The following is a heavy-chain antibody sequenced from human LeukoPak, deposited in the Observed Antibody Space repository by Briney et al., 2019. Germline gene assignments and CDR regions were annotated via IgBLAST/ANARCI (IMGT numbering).Heavy chain of an antibody. CDR2: IYTSGST. D-gene: IGHD1-26*01. V-gene: IGHV4-4*07. Sequence: SETLSLTCTVSGGSISNYYWSWIRQPAGKGLEWIGHIYTSGSTNYNPSLKSRVTISVDTSKNQFSLKLSSVTAADTAVYYCARVRGSSGSYEYYHYMDVWGKGTTVTISS. CDR3: ARVRGSSGSYEYYHYMDV. J-gene: IGHJ6*03. CDR1: GGSISNYY.